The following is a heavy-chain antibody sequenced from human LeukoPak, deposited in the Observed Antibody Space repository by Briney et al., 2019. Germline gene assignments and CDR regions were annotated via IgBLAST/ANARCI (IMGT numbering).Heavy chain of an antibody. V-gene: IGHV1-69*04. D-gene: IGHD3-22*01. Sequence: ASVKVSCKASGGTFSSYAISWVRQAPGQGLEWMGRIIPILGIANCAQKFQGRVTITADKSTSTAYMELSSLRSEDTAVYYCAWGVVDPFDYWGQGTLVTVSS. CDR2: IIPILGIA. CDR1: GGTFSSYA. J-gene: IGHJ4*02. CDR3: AWGVVDPFDY.